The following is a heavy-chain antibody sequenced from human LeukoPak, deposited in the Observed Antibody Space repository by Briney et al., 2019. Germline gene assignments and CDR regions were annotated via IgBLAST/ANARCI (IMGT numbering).Heavy chain of an antibody. J-gene: IGHJ6*02. CDR3: ARSPLGGGMDV. Sequence: SETLSLTCTVSGGSVSSSSYYWSWIRQPPGKGLEWIGYIYYSGSTYYNPSLKSRVTISVDTSKNQFSLKLSSVTAADTAVYYCARSPLGGGMDVWGQGTTVTVSS. CDR2: IYYSGST. CDR1: GGSVSSSSYY. D-gene: IGHD3-16*01. V-gene: IGHV4-30-4*01.